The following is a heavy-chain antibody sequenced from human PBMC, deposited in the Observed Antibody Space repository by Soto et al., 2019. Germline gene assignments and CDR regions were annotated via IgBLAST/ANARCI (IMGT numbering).Heavy chain of an antibody. J-gene: IGHJ6*02. V-gene: IGHV1-18*01. CDR3: ARDRPPGSLYGMDA. CDR1: GYIFTTYG. Sequence: VQLVQSGAEVREPGASVTVSCEASGYIFTTYGLSWVRQTPAHGLEWMGWISADSGYTQYAQFLQDRLTMTRDTSTNTGYMELRDLTSDDTGIYYCARDRPPGSLYGMDAWGQGTAVTVSS. CDR2: ISADSGYT.